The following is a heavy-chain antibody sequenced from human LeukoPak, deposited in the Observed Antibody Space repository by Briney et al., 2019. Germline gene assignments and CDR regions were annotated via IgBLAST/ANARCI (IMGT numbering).Heavy chain of an antibody. Sequence: SETLSLTCTVSGGSISSYYWSWIRQPPGKGLEWIGYIYYSGSTNYNPSLKSRVTISVDTSKNQFSLKLSSVTAADTAVYYCARGGYYDSSGYYRWGQGTLVTVSS. D-gene: IGHD3-22*01. V-gene: IGHV4-59*01. CDR1: GGSISSYY. CDR3: ARGGYYDSSGYYR. J-gene: IGHJ4*02. CDR2: IYYSGST.